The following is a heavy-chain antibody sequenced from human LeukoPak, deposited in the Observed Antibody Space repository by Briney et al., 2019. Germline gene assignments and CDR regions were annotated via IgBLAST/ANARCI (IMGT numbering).Heavy chain of an antibody. V-gene: IGHV4-31*03. CDR3: ARGQLWLQSYYYYGMDV. CDR2: IYYSGST. J-gene: IGHJ6*02. CDR1: GGSISSGSYY. Sequence: SETLSLTCTVSGGSISSGSYYWSWIRQHPGKGLEWIGYIYYSGSTYYNPSLKSRVTISVDTSKNQFSLKLSSVTAADTAVYYCARGQLWLQSYYYYGMDVWGQGTTVTVSS. D-gene: IGHD5-18*01.